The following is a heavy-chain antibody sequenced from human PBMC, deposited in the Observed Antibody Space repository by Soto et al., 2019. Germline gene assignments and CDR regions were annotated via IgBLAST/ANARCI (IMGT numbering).Heavy chain of an antibody. Sequence: SETLSLTCAVYGGSFSGYYWSWIRQPPGKGLEWIGEINHSGSTNYNPSLKSRVTISVDTSKNQFSLKLSSVTAADTAVYYCARGGIVVVVAATRRYNWFDPWGQGTLVTVSS. CDR1: GGSFSGYY. J-gene: IGHJ5*02. V-gene: IGHV4-34*01. D-gene: IGHD2-15*01. CDR2: INHSGST. CDR3: ARGGIVVVVAATRRYNWFDP.